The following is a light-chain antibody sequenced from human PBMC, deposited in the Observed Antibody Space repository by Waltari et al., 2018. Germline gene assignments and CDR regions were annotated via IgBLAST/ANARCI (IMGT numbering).Light chain of an antibody. CDR3: CSYAGTYTPL. CDR1: SSDVGGDNY. Sequence: QSALTQPRSVSGSPGQSVAISCTGTSSDVGGDNYVSWYQQYPGTAPKLIIYDVTKRPSGVPDRFSGSKSGNTASLTISGLQAEDEADYYCCSYAGTYTPLFGGGTKLTVL. V-gene: IGLV2-11*01. J-gene: IGLJ2*01. CDR2: DVT.